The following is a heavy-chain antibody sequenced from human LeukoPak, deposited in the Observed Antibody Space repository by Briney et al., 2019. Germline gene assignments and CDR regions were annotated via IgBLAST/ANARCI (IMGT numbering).Heavy chain of an antibody. CDR2: ISYDGSNK. CDR3: AKDRGDGYPGGVFDY. J-gene: IGHJ4*02. Sequence: PRGSLRLSCAASGFTFSSYGMHWVRQAPGKGLEWVAVISYDGSNKYYADSVKGRFTISRDNSKNTLYLQMNSLRAEDTAVYYCAKDRGDGYPGGVFDYWGQGTLVTVSS. CDR1: GFTFSSYG. V-gene: IGHV3-30*18. D-gene: IGHD5-24*01.